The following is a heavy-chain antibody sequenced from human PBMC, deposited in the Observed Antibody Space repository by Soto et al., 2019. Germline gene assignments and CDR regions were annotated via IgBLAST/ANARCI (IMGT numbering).Heavy chain of an antibody. D-gene: IGHD3-3*01. CDR2: IKEDGSER. Sequence: EVQLVESGGGLVQPGGSLRLSCAVSGFSCGNYWMSWVRQAPGKGLEWLASIKEDGSERYYLDSVKGRFTISRDNAKDSLSLQMNSLRGEDTAFYYCARDVGPVTIFGEALSGYFDFWGQGTLVTVSS. CDR3: ARDVGPVTIFGEALSGYFDF. CDR1: GFSCGNYW. J-gene: IGHJ4*02. V-gene: IGHV3-7*03.